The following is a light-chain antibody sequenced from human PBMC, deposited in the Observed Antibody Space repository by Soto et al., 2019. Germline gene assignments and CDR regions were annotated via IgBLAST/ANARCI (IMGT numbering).Light chain of an antibody. CDR2: EVT. Sequence: QSALTQPASVSGSPGQSITISCTGTSSDIGGYNYVSWYQQHPGKVPKLMIYEVTNRPSGVSDRFSGSKSGNTASLTISGLQAEDESDYYCCSYRGGNTVVFGGGTKLTVL. CDR3: CSYRGGNTVV. V-gene: IGLV2-14*01. CDR1: SSDIGGYNY. J-gene: IGLJ2*01.